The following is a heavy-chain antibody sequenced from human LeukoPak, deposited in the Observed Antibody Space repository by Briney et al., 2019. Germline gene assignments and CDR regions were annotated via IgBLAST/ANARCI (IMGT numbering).Heavy chain of an antibody. CDR3: ARGGTVTYLGTGPRRHRRLDY. D-gene: IGHD4-17*01. V-gene: IGHV4-34*01. J-gene: IGHJ4*02. Sequence: SETLSLTCAVYGGSFSGYYWSWLRQPPGKGLEWIGEINHSGSTNYNPSLKSRVTISVDTSKNQFSLKLSSVTAADTAVYYCARGGTVTYLGTGPRRHRRLDYWGQGTLVTVSS. CDR2: INHSGST. CDR1: GGSFSGYY.